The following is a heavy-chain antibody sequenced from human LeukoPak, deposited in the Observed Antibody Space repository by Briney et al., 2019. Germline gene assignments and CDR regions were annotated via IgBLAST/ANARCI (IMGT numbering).Heavy chain of an antibody. D-gene: IGHD4-17*01. J-gene: IGHJ3*02. V-gene: IGHV3-73*01. CDR2: IRSKAKSYAT. CDR3: TRRNDYGDYGDAFDI. Sequence: GGSLRLSCAASGFSFSGSAMHWVRQASGKGLEWVGRIRSKAKSYATAYAASVKGRFTIFRDDSKNTAYLQMNSLKTEDTAVYYCTRRNDYGDYGDAFDIWGQGTMVTVSS. CDR1: GFSFSGSA.